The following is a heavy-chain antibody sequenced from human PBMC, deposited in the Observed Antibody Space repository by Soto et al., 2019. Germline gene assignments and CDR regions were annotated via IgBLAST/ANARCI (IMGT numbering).Heavy chain of an antibody. J-gene: IGHJ4*02. D-gene: IGHD3-22*01. CDR2: ISSSSSYT. V-gene: IGHV3-21*01. Sequence: EVQLVESGGGLVKPGGSLRLSCAASGFTFSSYSMNWVRQAPGKGLEWVSSISSSSSYTYYADSVKGRFTISRDNAKNSMYLQMNSLRAEDTAVYYCARGSVQYYYDSSSFIYFDYWGQGTLVTVSS. CDR1: GFTFSSYS. CDR3: ARGSVQYYYDSSSFIYFDY.